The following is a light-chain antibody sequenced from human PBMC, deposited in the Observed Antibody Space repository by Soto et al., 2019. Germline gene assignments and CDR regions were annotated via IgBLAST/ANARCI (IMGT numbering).Light chain of an antibody. V-gene: IGLV1-40*01. Sequence: QSALTQPPSVSGAPGQRVTISCTGSSSNIGAGYDVHWYQQIPGTAPKLLIYLNNNRPSGVPDRLSGSKSGTSASLAITGLQAEDEADYYCQSYDSSLSAWVFGGGIKVTVL. CDR2: LNN. CDR3: QSYDSSLSAWV. CDR1: SSNIGAGYD. J-gene: IGLJ3*02.